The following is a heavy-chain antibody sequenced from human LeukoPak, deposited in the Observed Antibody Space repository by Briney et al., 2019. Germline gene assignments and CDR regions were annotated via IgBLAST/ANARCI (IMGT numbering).Heavy chain of an antibody. Sequence: PGGSLRLSCVGSGFTFSSYWMSWVRQAPGKGLEWVANIKWDGSEKYYVDSVKGRFTISRDNAKNSLYLQMNSLRAEDTAVYYCARNPRRTRLAPFGFDCWGQGTLVTVSS. V-gene: IGHV3-7*01. J-gene: IGHJ4*02. CDR3: ARNPRRTRLAPFGFDC. CDR2: IKWDGSEK. CDR1: GFTFSSYW. D-gene: IGHD3-3*01.